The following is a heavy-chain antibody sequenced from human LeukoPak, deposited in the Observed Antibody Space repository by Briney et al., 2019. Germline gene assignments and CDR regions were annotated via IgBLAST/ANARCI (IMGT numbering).Heavy chain of an antibody. CDR3: AKVGSYGDFRPPLDY. J-gene: IGHJ4*02. Sequence: GGSLRLSCAASGFTFSTYGMHWVRQAPGKGLQWVAFIRYDGSNKYSADSVKGRFTISGDNSKNTLYLQMNSLRTTDTAVYYCAKVGSYGDFRPPLDYWGQGTLVTVSS. CDR1: GFTFSTYG. D-gene: IGHD4-17*01. CDR2: IRYDGSNK. V-gene: IGHV3-30*02.